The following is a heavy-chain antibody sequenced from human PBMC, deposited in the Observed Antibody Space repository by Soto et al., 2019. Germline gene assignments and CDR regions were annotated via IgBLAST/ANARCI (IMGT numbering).Heavy chain of an antibody. CDR3: VRERTIFGVAPGGGVDV. CDR1: GGSIGTSGYS. V-gene: IGHV4-30-2*01. J-gene: IGHJ6*02. D-gene: IGHD3-3*01. Sequence: SETLSLTCAVSGGSIGTSGYSWTWIRQPPGRGLEWIGSIYHTGATHYTPSLKSRLTLSLDKSKNQFSLDLSSATAANTAVYYCVRERTIFGVAPGGGVDVWGQGTTVTVSS. CDR2: IYHTGAT.